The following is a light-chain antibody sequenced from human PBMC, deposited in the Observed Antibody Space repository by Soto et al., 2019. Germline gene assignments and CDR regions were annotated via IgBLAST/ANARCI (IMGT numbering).Light chain of an antibody. CDR3: QKYGSSPRT. CDR2: GAS. Sequence: EIVLTQSPGTLSLSPGERATFSCRASQSVSSSYLAWYQQKPGQAPRLLIYGASSRATGIPDRFSGSGSGTDFILTISRLEPEDFAVYYCQKYGSSPRTFGQGPKVDIK. J-gene: IGKJ1*01. CDR1: QSVSSSY. V-gene: IGKV3-20*01.